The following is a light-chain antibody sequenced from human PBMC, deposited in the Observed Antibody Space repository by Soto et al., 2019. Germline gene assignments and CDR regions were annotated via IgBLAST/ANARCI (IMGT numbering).Light chain of an antibody. Sequence: DIVMTHSPATLSVSPCERATVYFRASQSVGSNLAWYQQKAGQAPSLLIYGASTRATGVPARFSGSGSGTEFTLTITSLQSEDFAVYYCQQYSYWRTFGQGTKVDI. CDR1: QSVGSN. CDR3: QQYSYWRT. CDR2: GAS. J-gene: IGKJ1*01. V-gene: IGKV3-15*01.